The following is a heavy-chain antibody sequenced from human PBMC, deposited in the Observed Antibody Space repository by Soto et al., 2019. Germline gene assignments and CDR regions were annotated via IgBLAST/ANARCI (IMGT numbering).Heavy chain of an antibody. CDR3: ARRMAAAGTDY. CDR2: ISSSSFI. Sequence: EVQLVESGGGLVKPGGSLRLSCAASGFTFSSYSMNWVRQAPGKGLEWVSSISSSSFIYYADSVKGRFTISRDNAKNSLYLQMNSLRDEDTAVYYCARRMAAAGTDYWGQGTLVTVSS. V-gene: IGHV3-21*01. J-gene: IGHJ4*02. D-gene: IGHD6-13*01. CDR1: GFTFSSYS.